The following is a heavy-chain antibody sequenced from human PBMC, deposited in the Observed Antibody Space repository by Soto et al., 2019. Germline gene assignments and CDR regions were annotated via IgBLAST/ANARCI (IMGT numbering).Heavy chain of an antibody. V-gene: IGHV1-8*01. CDR3: VSSSRKYCSGGSCYSDY. D-gene: IGHD2-15*01. J-gene: IGHJ4*02. Sequence: ASVKVSCKASGYTFTSYDINWVRQATGQGLEWMGWMNPNSGNTGYAQKFQGRVTMTRNTSISTAYMELSSLRSEDTAVYYCVSSSRKYCSGGSCYSDYWGQGTLVTVSS. CDR1: GYTFTSYD. CDR2: MNPNSGNT.